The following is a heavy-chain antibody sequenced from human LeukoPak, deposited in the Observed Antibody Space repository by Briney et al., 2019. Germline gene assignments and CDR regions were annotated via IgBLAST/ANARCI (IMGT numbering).Heavy chain of an antibody. CDR3: AKAFSAYENWPPNWFDP. Sequence: GGSLRLSCAASGFAFNKYAMSWVRQAPEKGLEWVSAISGSGGGTYYADSVKGRLTISRDNSKNTLYLQMSSLRAEDTAVYYCAKAFSAYENWPPNWFDPWGQGTLVTVSS. J-gene: IGHJ5*02. CDR1: GFAFNKYA. CDR2: ISGSGGGT. V-gene: IGHV3-23*01. D-gene: IGHD5-12*01.